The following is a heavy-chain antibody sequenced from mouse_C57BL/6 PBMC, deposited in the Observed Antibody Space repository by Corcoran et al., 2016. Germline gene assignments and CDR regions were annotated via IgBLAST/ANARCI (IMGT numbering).Heavy chain of an antibody. CDR3: ARRGVYYDYDRAFAY. D-gene: IGHD2-4*01. Sequence: QVQLQQSGAELVKPGASVKISCKASGYAFSSYWMNWVKQRPGKGLEWIGQIYPGDGDTNYNGKFKGKATLTADKSSSTAYMQLSSLTSEDSAVYFCARRGVYYDYDRAFAYWGQGTLVTVSA. V-gene: IGHV1-80*01. J-gene: IGHJ3*01. CDR2: IYPGDGDT. CDR1: GYAFSSYW.